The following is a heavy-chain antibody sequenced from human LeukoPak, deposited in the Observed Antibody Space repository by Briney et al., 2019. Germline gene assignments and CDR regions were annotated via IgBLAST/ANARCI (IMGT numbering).Heavy chain of an antibody. CDR2: ISAYNGNT. J-gene: IGHJ4*02. CDR1: GYTFTSYG. Sequence: GASVKVSCKASGYTFTSYGISWVRQAPGQGLEWMGWISAYNGNTNYAQKLQGRVTMTTDTSTSTAYMELRSLRSDDTAVYYCARTKNDYDFWSGYFPGFFDYWGQGTLVTVSS. CDR3: ARTKNDYDFWSGYFPGFFDY. D-gene: IGHD3-3*01. V-gene: IGHV1-18*01.